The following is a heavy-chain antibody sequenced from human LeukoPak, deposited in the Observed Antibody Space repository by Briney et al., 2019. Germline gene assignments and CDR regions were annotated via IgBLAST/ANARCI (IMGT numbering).Heavy chain of an antibody. CDR2: IYTSGST. D-gene: IGHD3-10*01. CDR1: GGSISSGSYY. V-gene: IGHV4-61*09. Sequence: PSETLSLTCTVSGGSISSGSYYWSWIRQPAGKGLEWIGHIYTSGSTNYNPSLKSRVTISVDTSKNQFSLKLSSVTAADTAVYYCARERVLGWFGELLPVLFDYWGQGALVTVSS. CDR3: ARERVLGWFGELLPVLFDY. J-gene: IGHJ4*02.